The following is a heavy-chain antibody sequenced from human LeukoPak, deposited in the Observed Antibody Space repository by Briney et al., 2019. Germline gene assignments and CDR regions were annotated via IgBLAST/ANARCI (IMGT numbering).Heavy chain of an antibody. J-gene: IGHJ4*02. V-gene: IGHV3-23*01. D-gene: IGHD6-19*01. CDR3: AKPAISSRGWYYDY. CDR1: GFTFSNYA. CDR2: INDSGGST. Sequence: GWSLRLSCAASGFTFSNYAMSWVRQAPGKGLEWVSAINDSGGSTYYADSVKGRFTISRDNSKNTLYLQMNSLRAEDTAVYYCAKPAISSRGWYYDYWGQGTLVTVSS.